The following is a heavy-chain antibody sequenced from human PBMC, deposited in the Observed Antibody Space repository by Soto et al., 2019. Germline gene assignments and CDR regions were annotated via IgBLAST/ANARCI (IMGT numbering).Heavy chain of an antibody. CDR2: ISYDGSNK. CDR3: AKDNHYDSSGYQFPDY. Sequence: SLRLSCAASGFTFRSYGMHWVRQAPGKGLEWVAVISYDGSNKYYADSVKGRFTISRDNSKNTLYLQMNSLRAEDTAVYYCAKDNHYDSSGYQFPDYWGQGTLVTVSS. D-gene: IGHD3-22*01. V-gene: IGHV3-30*18. CDR1: GFTFRSYG. J-gene: IGHJ4*02.